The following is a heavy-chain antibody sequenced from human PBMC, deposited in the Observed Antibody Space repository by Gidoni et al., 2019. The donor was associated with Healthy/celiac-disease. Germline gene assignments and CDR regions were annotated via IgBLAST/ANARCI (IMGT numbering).Heavy chain of an antibody. D-gene: IGHD3-16*01. CDR3: AKRGRDGYKQRGGLYFDY. CDR2: ISGSGGST. J-gene: IGHJ4*02. Sequence: EVQLLESGGGLVQPGGSLSLSCAASGFTFSCSALSRVRPAPGKGLEWVSAISGSGGSTYYADSVKGRFTISRDNSKNTLYLQMNSLRAEDTAVYYCAKRGRDGYKQRGGLYFDYWGQGTLVTVSS. CDR1: GFTFSCSA. V-gene: IGHV3-23*01.